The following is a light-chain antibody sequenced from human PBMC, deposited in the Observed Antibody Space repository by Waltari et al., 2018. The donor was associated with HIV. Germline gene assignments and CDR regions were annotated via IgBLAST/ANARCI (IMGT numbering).Light chain of an antibody. J-gene: IGLJ3*02. CDR1: ALPTQY. CDR2: KDT. CDR3: QSPDSSGPWV. V-gene: IGLV3-25*03. Sequence: SYELTQPPSVSVSPGQTARITCSGDALPTQYAYWYQQKPGQAPVLVIYKDTGRPSCIPERFSGSSSGTTVTLTISGVQAEDEADYYCQSPDSSGPWVFGGGTKLTVL.